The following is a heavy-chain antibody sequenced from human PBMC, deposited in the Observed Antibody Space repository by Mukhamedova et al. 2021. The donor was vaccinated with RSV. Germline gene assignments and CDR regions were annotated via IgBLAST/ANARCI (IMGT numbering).Heavy chain of an antibody. Sequence: GDFAVTWVRQAPGKGLEWVGFIRTTTYGGTTQYAASVRGRFTISRDDSKSIAYLQMNSLKTEDTAMYYCSRGYYGSGSSYSGYWC. CDR3: SRGYYGSGSSYSGY. V-gene: IGHV3-49*04. J-gene: IGHJ4*01. CDR2: IRTTTYGGTT. D-gene: IGHD3-10*01. CDR1: GDFA.